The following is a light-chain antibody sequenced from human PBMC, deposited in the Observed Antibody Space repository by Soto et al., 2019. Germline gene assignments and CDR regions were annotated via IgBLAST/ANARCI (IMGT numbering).Light chain of an antibody. Sequence: ATQMTQSPSSLSASVGDRITITCRASRDIGSDLSWYQQKPGKAPTLLISDASSLERGVPSRFSGSGSGTEFTLTISSMQPDDFATYYCQQYNGYSRTFGQGTKVDIK. CDR3: QQYNGYSRT. CDR1: RDIGSD. V-gene: IGKV1-13*02. CDR2: DAS. J-gene: IGKJ1*01.